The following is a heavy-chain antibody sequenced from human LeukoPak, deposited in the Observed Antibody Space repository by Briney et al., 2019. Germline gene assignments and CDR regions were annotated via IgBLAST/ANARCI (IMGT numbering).Heavy chain of an antibody. CDR2: IYYSGST. Sequence: SETLSLTCIVSGGSISSISSNNYHWGWIRQPPGKGLEWIGSIYYSGSTYYNPSLKSRVTISVDTSKNQFSLKLSSVTAADTALYYCASSFRGYGSGTLYYYYGMDVWGQGTTVTVSS. CDR1: GGSISSISSNNYH. J-gene: IGHJ6*02. V-gene: IGHV4-39*01. D-gene: IGHD3-10*01. CDR3: ASSFRGYGSGTLYYYYGMDV.